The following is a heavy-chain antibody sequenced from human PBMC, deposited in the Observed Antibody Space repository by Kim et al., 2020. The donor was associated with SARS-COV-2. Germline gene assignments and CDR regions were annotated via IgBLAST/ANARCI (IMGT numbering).Heavy chain of an antibody. Sequence: NYAPSLRSRVTRSVDTSKTQFSLKLSSVTAADTAVYYCARSGYSSSWYDYWGQGTLVTVSS. CDR3: ARSGYSSSWYDY. V-gene: IGHV4-59*01. J-gene: IGHJ4*02. D-gene: IGHD6-13*01.